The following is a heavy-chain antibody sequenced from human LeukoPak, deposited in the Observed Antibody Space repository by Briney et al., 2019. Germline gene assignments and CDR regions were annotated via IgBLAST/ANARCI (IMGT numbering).Heavy chain of an antibody. V-gene: IGHV3-30-3*01. CDR3: ARDGSGYSNIGNYYGMDV. Sequence: GRSLRLSCAASGFTFSSYAMHWVRQAPGKGLEWVAVISYDGSNKYYADSVKGRFTISRDNSKNTLYLQMNSLRAEDTAVYYCARDGSGYSNIGNYYGMDVWGQGTTVTVSS. CDR2: ISYDGSNK. J-gene: IGHJ6*02. D-gene: IGHD3-3*01. CDR1: GFTFSSYA.